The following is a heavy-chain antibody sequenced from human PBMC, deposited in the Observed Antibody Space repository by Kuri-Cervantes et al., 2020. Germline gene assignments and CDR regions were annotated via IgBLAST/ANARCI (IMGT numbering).Heavy chain of an antibody. J-gene: IGHJ4*02. V-gene: IGHV3-33*08. D-gene: IGHD1-1*01. Sequence: GESLKISCAASGFTFSNYGIHWVRQAPGKGLQWVAVIWHDGGKTYYADSVKGRFTISRDNSKNTLYLQINSLRAEDTAVYYCVGPDDLFDYWGQGTLVTVSS. CDR1: GFTFSNYG. CDR3: VGPDDLFDY. CDR2: IWHDGGKT.